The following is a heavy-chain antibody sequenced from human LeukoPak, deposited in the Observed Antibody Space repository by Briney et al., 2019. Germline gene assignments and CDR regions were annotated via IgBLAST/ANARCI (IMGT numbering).Heavy chain of an antibody. J-gene: IGHJ6*02. D-gene: IGHD3-3*01. CDR3: ARDAKVYDFWSGYSNLYYYYGMDV. CDR2: ITGSGGNT. CDR1: GFIFSSYS. V-gene: IGHV3-23*01. Sequence: GGSLRLSCAASGFIFSSYSMSWVRQAPGKGLEWVSVITGSGGNTYYADSVKGRFTISKDNSKNTVYLQMNSLRAEDTAVYYCARDAKVYDFWSGYSNLYYYYGMDVWGQGTTVTVSS.